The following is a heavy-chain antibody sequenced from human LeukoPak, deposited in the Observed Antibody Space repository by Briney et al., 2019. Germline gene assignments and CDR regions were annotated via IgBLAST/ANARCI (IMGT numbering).Heavy chain of an antibody. CDR1: GGSIGSYY. Sequence: SETLSLTCTVSGGSIGSYYWSWIRQSAGKGLEWIGRIYTSGNTNYNPSLKSRVTMSIDTSGNQFSLKLYSVTAADTAVYYCATGDWFNPWGQGTLVTVSS. D-gene: IGHD4-17*01. J-gene: IGHJ5*02. V-gene: IGHV4-4*07. CDR3: ATGDWFNP. CDR2: IYTSGNT.